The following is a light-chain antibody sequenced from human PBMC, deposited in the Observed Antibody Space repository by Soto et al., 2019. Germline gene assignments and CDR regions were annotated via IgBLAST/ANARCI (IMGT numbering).Light chain of an antibody. CDR1: QSVSSNY. Sequence: EIVLTQSPGTLSLSPGDRATLSCRASQSVSSNYLAWYHQKPGQAPRLLLYGASSRATGIPDRFSGSGSGTDFNLSISRLEPEDFGVYDCQQYGSSPRLAFGGGTKVDI. V-gene: IGKV3-20*01. CDR3: QQYGSSPRLA. J-gene: IGKJ4*01. CDR2: GAS.